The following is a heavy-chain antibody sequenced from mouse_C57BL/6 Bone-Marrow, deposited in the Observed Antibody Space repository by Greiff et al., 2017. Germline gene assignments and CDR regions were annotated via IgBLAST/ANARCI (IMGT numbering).Heavy chain of an antibody. CDR3: AILYPMDY. V-gene: IGHV1-50*01. CDR2: IDPSDSYT. J-gene: IGHJ4*01. Sequence: QVQLQQSGAELVKPGASVKLSCKASGYTFTSYWMQWVKQRPGQGLEWIGEIDPSDSYTNYNQKFKGKATLTVDTSSSTAYMQLSSLTSEDSAVYYCAILYPMDYWGQGTSVTVSS. CDR1: GYTFTSYW.